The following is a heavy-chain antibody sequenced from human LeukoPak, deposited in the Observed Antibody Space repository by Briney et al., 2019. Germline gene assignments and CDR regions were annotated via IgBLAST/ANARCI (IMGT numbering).Heavy chain of an antibody. D-gene: IGHD2-15*01. CDR2: MNPNTGNT. Sequence: ASVKVSCKASGYTFGRYEIHWVRQDTGQGLEWVGSMNPNTGNTAYAEKFQGRVTMTRDTSIDTAYMELSSLRSEDTAIYYCARGHRFRGNCRGATCWVWFDPWGQGTLVTVSS. J-gene: IGHJ5*02. CDR3: ARGHRFRGNCRGATCWVWFDP. CDR1: GYTFGRYE. V-gene: IGHV1-8*01.